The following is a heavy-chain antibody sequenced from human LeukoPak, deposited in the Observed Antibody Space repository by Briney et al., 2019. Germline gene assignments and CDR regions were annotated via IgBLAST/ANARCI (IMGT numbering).Heavy chain of an antibody. J-gene: IGHJ6*03. V-gene: IGHV3-9*01. CDR2: INWNSGTM. CDR1: GFSFADAT. CDR3: AKDPYMDV. Sequence: GRSLRLSCAASGFSFADATMHWVRQVPGKGLEWVSGINWNSGTMGYADSEKGRFTVSRDNAKNSLYLQMNSLKTEDTALYYCAKDPYMDVWGKGTTVTVSS.